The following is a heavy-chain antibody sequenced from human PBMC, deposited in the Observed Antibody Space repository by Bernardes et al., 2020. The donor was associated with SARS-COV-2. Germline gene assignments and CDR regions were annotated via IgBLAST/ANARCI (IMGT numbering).Heavy chain of an antibody. V-gene: IGHV4-59*01. CDR2: IYYSGST. CDR3: ARGRVPAADTFDY. J-gene: IGHJ4*02. CDR1: GGSISSYY. Sequence: ETLSLTCTVSGGSISSYYWSWIRQPPGKGLEWIGYIYYSGSTNYNPSLKSRVTISVDTSKNQFSPKLSSVTAADTAVYYCARGRVPAADTFDYWGQGTLVTVSS. D-gene: IGHD2-2*01.